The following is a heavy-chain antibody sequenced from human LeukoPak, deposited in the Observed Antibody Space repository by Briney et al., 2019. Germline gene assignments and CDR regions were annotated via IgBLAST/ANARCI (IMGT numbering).Heavy chain of an antibody. V-gene: IGHV3-11*01. CDR2: ITSSVITI. J-gene: IGHJ3*02. CDR3: ARDRVYGSGFDAFDI. CDR1: GFTFSDYY. Sequence: GGSLRLSCAASGFTFSDYYMSWIRQAPGKGLEWVSYITSSVITIYYADSVKGRFTISRDNAKNSLYLQMNSLRAEDTAVYYCARDRVYGSGFDAFDIWGQGTMVTVSS. D-gene: IGHD3-10*01.